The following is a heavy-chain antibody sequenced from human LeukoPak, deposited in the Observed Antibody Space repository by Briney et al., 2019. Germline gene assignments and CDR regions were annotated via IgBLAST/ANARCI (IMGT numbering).Heavy chain of an antibody. CDR2: IYYSGST. J-gene: IGHJ4*02. CDR3: ASPWDF. V-gene: IGHV4-39*07. Sequence: SETLSLTCTVSGGSISSSSYYWGWIRQPPGKGLEWIGSIYYSGSTYYNPSLNSRVTISVNTSKNQFSLNLTSVTAADTAVYYCASPWDFWGQGTLVTVSS. CDR1: GGSISSSSYY.